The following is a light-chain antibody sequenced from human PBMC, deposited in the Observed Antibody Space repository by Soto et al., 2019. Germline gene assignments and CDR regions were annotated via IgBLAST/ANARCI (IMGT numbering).Light chain of an antibody. V-gene: IGKV3-20*01. J-gene: IGKJ5*01. CDR1: QSVSSSY. CDR2: GAS. Sequence: EIVLTQSPGTLSLSPGERATLSCRAIQSVSSSYLAWYQQKPGQAPRLLIFGASSRATGIPARFSGSGSGTDFTLTISRLEPEDFAVYYCQQYGTSPPATFGQGTRLEI. CDR3: QQYGTSPPAT.